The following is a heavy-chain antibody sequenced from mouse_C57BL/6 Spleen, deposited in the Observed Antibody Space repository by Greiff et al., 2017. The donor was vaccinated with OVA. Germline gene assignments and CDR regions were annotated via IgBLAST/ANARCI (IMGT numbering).Heavy chain of an antibody. CDR2: INPSNGGT. J-gene: IGHJ4*01. CDR1: GYTFTSYG. V-gene: IGHV1-53*01. D-gene: IGHD1-1*02. CDR3: ARSGWSPYAMDY. Sequence: QVQLQQPGTELVKPGASVKLSCKASGYTFTSYGMHWVKQRPGQGLEWIGNINPSNGGTNYNEKFKSKATLNVDKSSSTAYMHLSSLTSEDSAVYYCARSGWSPYAMDYWGQGTSVTVSS.